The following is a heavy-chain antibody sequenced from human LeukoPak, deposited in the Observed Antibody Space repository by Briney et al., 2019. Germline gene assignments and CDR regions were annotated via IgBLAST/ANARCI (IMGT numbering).Heavy chain of an antibody. Sequence: SETLSLTCAVYGGSFSGYYWSWIRRPPGKGLEWIGEINHSGSTNYNPSLKSRVTISVDTSKNQFSLKLSSVTAADTAVYYCARGPYDFWSGYFSYYYYMDVWGKGTTVTVSS. J-gene: IGHJ6*03. CDR2: INHSGST. CDR3: ARGPYDFWSGYFSYYYYMDV. V-gene: IGHV4-34*01. CDR1: GGSFSGYY. D-gene: IGHD3-3*01.